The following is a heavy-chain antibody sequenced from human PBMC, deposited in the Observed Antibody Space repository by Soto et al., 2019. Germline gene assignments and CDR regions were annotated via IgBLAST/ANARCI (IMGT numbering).Heavy chain of an antibody. J-gene: IGHJ4*02. D-gene: IGHD2-15*01. CDR3: ARVLGYCTGGNCYPDY. CDR2: IYYSGYT. V-gene: IGHV4-31*03. Sequence: SETLSLTCTVSGGSISSGGYYWSWIRQHPGKGLEWIGFIYYSGYTYYNPSLKSRASISVDTSKNQFSLKLSSVTAADTAVYYCARVLGYCTGGNCYPDYWGQGTLVTVYS. CDR1: GGSISSGGYY.